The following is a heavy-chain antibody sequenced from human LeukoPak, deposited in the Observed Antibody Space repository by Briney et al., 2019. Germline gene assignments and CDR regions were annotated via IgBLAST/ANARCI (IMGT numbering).Heavy chain of an antibody. Sequence: SETLSLTCTVSGGSISSYSWSWIRQPAGKELECIGRLYTSGNTYYTPSLKSRVTMSVDTSKNQFSLKLSSVTAADTAVYYCARDVGYYPLNWFDPWGQGTLVTVSS. CDR1: GGSISSYS. CDR3: ARDVGYYPLNWFDP. CDR2: LYTSGNT. J-gene: IGHJ5*02. V-gene: IGHV4-4*07. D-gene: IGHD3-22*01.